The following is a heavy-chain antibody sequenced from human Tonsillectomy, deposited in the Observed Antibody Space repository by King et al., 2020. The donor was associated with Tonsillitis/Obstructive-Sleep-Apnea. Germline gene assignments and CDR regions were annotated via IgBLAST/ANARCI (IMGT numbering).Heavy chain of an antibody. D-gene: IGHD4-23*01. CDR2: INHSGST. CDR3: ARRHSVTVVPFDY. V-gene: IGHV4-34*01. Sequence: VQLQQWGAGLLKPSETLSLPCAVYGGSFSYYYWSWIRQPPGKGLEWIGEINHSGSTNYNPSLKSRVTMSVDRSNNQFSLKLTSVTAADTALYYCARRHSVTVVPFDYWGQGTLVTVSS. J-gene: IGHJ4*02. CDR1: GGSFSYYY.